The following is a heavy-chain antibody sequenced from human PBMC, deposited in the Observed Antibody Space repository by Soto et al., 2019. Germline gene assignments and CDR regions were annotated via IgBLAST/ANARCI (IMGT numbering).Heavy chain of an antibody. CDR2: MYYSESP. J-gene: IGHJ4*02. Sequence: QVQLQESGPGLVKPSETLSLTCTVSGGSISTYYWSWIRQPPGKGLEWIAYMYYSESPNYNPSLKGRVTISVDKSQSQFSLKLSSVTAADTAVYYCAGGRGGSSPYGHWGQGTLVTVSS. V-gene: IGHV4-59*01. CDR3: AGGRGGSSPYGH. CDR1: GGSISTYY. D-gene: IGHD6-13*01.